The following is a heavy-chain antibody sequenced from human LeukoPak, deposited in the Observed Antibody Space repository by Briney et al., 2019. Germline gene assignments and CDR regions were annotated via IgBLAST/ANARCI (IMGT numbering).Heavy chain of an antibody. CDR2: IYYSGST. CDR3: ARWTVTTDDSPLTYYFDY. J-gene: IGHJ4*02. V-gene: IGHV4-61*01. Sequence: SQTLSLTCTVSGGSISSGSYYWSWIRQPPGKGLEWIGYIYYSGSTNYNPSLKSRVTISVDTSKNQFSLKLSSVTAADTAVYYCARWTVTTDDSPLTYYFDYWGQGTLVTVSS. D-gene: IGHD4-11*01. CDR1: GGSISSGSYY.